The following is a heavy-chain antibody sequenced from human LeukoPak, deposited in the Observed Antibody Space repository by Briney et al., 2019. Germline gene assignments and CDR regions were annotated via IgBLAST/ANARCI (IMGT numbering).Heavy chain of an antibody. V-gene: IGHV4-34*01. Sequence: SETLSLACAVYGGSFSGYYWSWIRQPPGKGLEWIGEINHSGSTNYNPSLKSRVTISVDTSKNQFSLKLSSVTAADTAVYYCARGRGLSLGYSYGWPYFDYWGQGTLVTVSS. CDR3: ARGRGLSLGYSYGWPYFDY. D-gene: IGHD5-18*01. CDR2: INHSGST. J-gene: IGHJ4*02. CDR1: GGSFSGYY.